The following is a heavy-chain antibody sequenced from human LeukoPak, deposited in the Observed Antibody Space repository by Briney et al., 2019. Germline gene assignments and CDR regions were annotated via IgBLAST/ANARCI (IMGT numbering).Heavy chain of an antibody. J-gene: IGHJ4*02. CDR2: IKGDDSAR. CDR3: ARDVVGSLDY. CDR1: GFTFSTYW. Sequence: GGSLRLSCAASGFTFSTYWMAWARQAPGKGLEWVANIKGDDSARHQADSVKGRLTISRDNAQNSVYLQMSSLRGEDTAIYYCARDVVGSLDYWGQGTLVTVSS. V-gene: IGHV3-7*01. D-gene: IGHD1-26*01.